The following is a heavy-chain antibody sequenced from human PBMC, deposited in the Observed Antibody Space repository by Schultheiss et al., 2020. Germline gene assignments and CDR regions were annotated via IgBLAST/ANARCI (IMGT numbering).Heavy chain of an antibody. J-gene: IGHJ2*01. V-gene: IGHV3-30*18. CDR3: AKPVRVARSLQGYFDL. D-gene: IGHD1-26*01. CDR2: ISYDGSNK. CDR1: GFTFSSYS. Sequence: GESLKISCAASGFTFSSYSMNWVRQAPGKGLEWVAVISYDGSNKYYADSVKGRFTISRDNSKNTLYLQMNSLRAEDTAVYYCAKPVRVARSLQGYFDLWGRGTLVTVSS.